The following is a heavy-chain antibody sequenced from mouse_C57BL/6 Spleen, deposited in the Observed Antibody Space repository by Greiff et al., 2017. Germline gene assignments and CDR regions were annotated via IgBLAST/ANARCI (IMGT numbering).Heavy chain of an antibody. J-gene: IGHJ4*01. CDR2: INPNNGGT. CDR3: ARGALYGSSNYYAMDY. V-gene: IGHV1-18*01. CDR1: GYTFTDYN. D-gene: IGHD1-1*01. Sequence: VQLQQSGPELVKPGASVKIPCKASGYTFTDYNMDWVKQSHGKSLEWIGDINPNNGGTIYNQKFKGKATLTVDKSSSTAYMELRSLTSEDTAVYYCARGALYGSSNYYAMDYWGQGTSVTVSS.